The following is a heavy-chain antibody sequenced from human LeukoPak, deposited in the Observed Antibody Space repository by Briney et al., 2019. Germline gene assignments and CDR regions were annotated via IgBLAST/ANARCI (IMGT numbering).Heavy chain of an antibody. CDR3: ARPPPYNAGSYPNY. CDR2: IYPGDSDS. CDR1: GYSFTSYW. V-gene: IGHV5-51*01. Sequence: PGESLKISCKGSGYSFTSYWIGWVRQMPGKGLEWMGMIYPGDSDSRYTPSFQGQVTISADKSISTAYLQWSSLKASDTAMYYCARPPPYNAGSYPNYWGQGTLVTVSS. D-gene: IGHD1-26*01. J-gene: IGHJ4*02.